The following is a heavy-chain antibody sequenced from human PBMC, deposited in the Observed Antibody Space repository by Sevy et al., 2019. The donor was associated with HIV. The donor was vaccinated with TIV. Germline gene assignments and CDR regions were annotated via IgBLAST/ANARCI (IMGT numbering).Heavy chain of an antibody. V-gene: IGHV3-21*01. CDR2: ISISSSNM. J-gene: IGHJ4*02. CDR3: ARGPEENHDYITGSFDY. Sequence: GGSLRLSCAASGFTFSTYSMNWVRQAPGMGLEWVSSISISSSNMYYADSVKGRFTISRDNAKNSLYLQMNSLRAEDTAVYFCARGPEENHDYITGSFDYWGQGTLVTVSS. D-gene: IGHD3-16*01. CDR1: GFTFSTYS.